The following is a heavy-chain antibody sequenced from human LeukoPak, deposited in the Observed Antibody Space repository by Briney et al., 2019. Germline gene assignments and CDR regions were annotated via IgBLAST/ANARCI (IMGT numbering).Heavy chain of an antibody. CDR2: INPNSGGT. Sequence: GASVKVSFKASGYTSTGYYMHWVRHAPGQGLEWMGRINPNSGGTNYAQKFQGRVTITRDTSISTAYMELSRLRSDDTAVYYCARDPDWNYVVDYWGQGTLVTVSS. CDR1: GYTSTGYY. D-gene: IGHD1-7*01. J-gene: IGHJ4*02. CDR3: ARDPDWNYVVDY. V-gene: IGHV1-2*06.